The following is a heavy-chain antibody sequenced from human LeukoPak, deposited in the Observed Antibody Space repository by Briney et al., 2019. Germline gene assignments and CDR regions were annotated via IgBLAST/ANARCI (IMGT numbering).Heavy chain of an antibody. CDR3: ARDVIAAADNYYYYGMDV. J-gene: IGHJ6*02. CDR2: INAGNGNT. V-gene: IGHV1-3*01. CDR1: GYTFTSYA. D-gene: IGHD6-13*01. Sequence: ASVKVSCKASGYTFTSYAMHWVRQAPGQRLEWMGLINAGNGNTKYSQKFQGRVTITRDTSASTAYMELSSLRSEDTAVYYCARDVIAAADNYYYYGMDVWGQGTTVTVSS.